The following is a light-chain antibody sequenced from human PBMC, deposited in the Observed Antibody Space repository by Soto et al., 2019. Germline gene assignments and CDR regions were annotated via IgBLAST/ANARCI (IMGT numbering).Light chain of an antibody. CDR2: GAS. J-gene: IGKJ3*01. V-gene: IGKV3-20*01. CDR3: QQYRSSPLFG. Sequence: EIVLTQSPGTLSLSPGERATLSCRASQTVSSSYLAWYQQKPGQAPRLLIYGASSRATGIPDRFSGSGSGTDFTLTISRLEPEDFAVYYCQQYRSSPLFGFGPGTKVDIK. CDR1: QTVSSSY.